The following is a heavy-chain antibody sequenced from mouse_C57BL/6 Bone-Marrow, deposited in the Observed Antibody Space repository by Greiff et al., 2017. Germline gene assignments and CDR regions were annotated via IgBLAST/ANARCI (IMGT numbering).Heavy chain of an antibody. D-gene: IGHD2-5*01. CDR2: IDPETGGT. J-gene: IGHJ3*01. CDR3: TVGYSNWGLDY. CDR1: GYTFTDYA. V-gene: IGHV1-15*01. Sequence: VQLQQSGAGLVRPGASVTLSCTASGYTFTDYAMHWVKQTPVHGLEWIGAIDPETGGTAYNQKFKGKAILTADKSSSTAYMQLRSLTSEESAVNYCTVGYSNWGLDYWGQGTLVTVSA.